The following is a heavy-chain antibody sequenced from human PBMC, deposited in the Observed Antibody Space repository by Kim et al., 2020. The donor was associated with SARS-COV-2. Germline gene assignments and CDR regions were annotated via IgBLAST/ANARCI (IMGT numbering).Heavy chain of an antibody. V-gene: IGHV1-69*13. D-gene: IGHD3-22*01. J-gene: IGHJ3*02. CDR3: AACRDSSGYHLAFDI. CDR1: GGTFSSYA. Sequence: SVKVSCKASGGTFSSYAISWVRQAPGQGLEWMGGIIPIFGTANYAQKFQGRVTITADESTSTAYMELSSLRSEDTAVYYCAACRDSSGYHLAFDIWGQGTMVTVSS. CDR2: IIPIFGTA.